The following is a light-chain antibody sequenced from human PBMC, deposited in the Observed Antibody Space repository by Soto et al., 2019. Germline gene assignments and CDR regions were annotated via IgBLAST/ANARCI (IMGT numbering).Light chain of an antibody. V-gene: IGKV3-20*01. CDR2: GTS. J-gene: IGKJ1*01. Sequence: EIVLTQSSGTLSLSPGERATLSCRASQSVSSNNLAWYQQKPGQAPRLLIYGTSTRATGIPDRFSGSGSGTDFTLIISRLEPEDIAVYYCQQYGSSRTFGQGTKVDIK. CDR1: QSVSSNN. CDR3: QQYGSSRT.